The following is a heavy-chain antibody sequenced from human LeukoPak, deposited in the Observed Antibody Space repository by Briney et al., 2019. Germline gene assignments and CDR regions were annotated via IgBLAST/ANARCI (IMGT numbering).Heavy chain of an antibody. D-gene: IGHD1-26*01. J-gene: IGHJ4*02. CDR2: ISYDGSNK. V-gene: IGHV3-30-3*01. CDR3: ARDVAQVGATPLDY. Sequence: PGRSLRLSCAVSGFTFSSYAMHWVRQAPGKGLEWVAVISYDGSNKYYADSVKGRFTIPRDKSKNTLYLQMNSLRAEDTAVYYCARDVAQVGATPLDYWGQGTLVTVSS. CDR1: GFTFSSYA.